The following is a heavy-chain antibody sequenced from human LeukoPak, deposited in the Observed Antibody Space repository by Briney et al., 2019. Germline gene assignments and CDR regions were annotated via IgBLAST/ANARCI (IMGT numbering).Heavy chain of an antibody. D-gene: IGHD3-3*01. V-gene: IGHV3-21*01. Sequence: GGSLRLSCAASGFTFSSYSMNWVRQAPGKGLEWVSSISSSSSYIYYADSVKGRFTISRDNAKNSLYLQMNSLRAEDTAVYYCAREGRHLDFWSGYYLYYYYYYGMDVWGQGTTVTVSS. CDR1: GFTFSSYS. CDR2: ISSSSSYI. J-gene: IGHJ6*02. CDR3: AREGRHLDFWSGYYLYYYYYYGMDV.